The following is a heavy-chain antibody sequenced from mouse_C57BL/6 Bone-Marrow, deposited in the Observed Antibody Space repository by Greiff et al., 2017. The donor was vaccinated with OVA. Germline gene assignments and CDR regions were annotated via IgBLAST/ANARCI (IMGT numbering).Heavy chain of an antibody. D-gene: IGHD2-4*01. CDR3: AREGSTMITLDY. CDR2: IYPRSGNT. CDR1: GYTFTSYG. V-gene: IGHV1-81*01. Sequence: VQLQQSGAELARPGASVKLSCKASGYTFTSYGISWVKQRTGQGLEWIGEIYPRSGNTYYNEKFKGKATLTADKSSSTAYMELRSLTSEDSAVYFCAREGSTMITLDYWGQGTTLTVSS. J-gene: IGHJ2*01.